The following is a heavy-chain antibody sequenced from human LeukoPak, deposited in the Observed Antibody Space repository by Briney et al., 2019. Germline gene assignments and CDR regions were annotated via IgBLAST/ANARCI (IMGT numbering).Heavy chain of an antibody. J-gene: IGHJ4*02. D-gene: IGHD3-10*01. Sequence: GGSLRLSCAASGFTFSNAWMSWVRQAPGKGLEWVGRIKSKTDGGTTDYAAPVKGRFTISRDDSKNTLYLQMNSLKTEDTAVYYCTTDRLGELWGPPLDYWGQGTLVTVSS. CDR1: GFTFSNAW. CDR3: TTDRLGELWGPPLDY. V-gene: IGHV3-15*01. CDR2: IKSKTDGGTT.